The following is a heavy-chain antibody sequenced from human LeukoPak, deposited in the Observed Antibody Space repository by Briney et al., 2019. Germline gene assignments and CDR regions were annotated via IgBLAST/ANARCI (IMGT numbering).Heavy chain of an antibody. J-gene: IGHJ6*03. Sequence: GASVKVSCKASGYTFTSYDINWVRQATGRGLEWMGWMNPNSGNTGYAQKFQGRVTMTRNTSISTAYMELSSLRSEDTAVYYCARGPLGYYYDSSGYYSYYYYYYMDVWGKGTTVTVSS. CDR1: GYTFTSYD. D-gene: IGHD3-22*01. CDR3: ARGPLGYYYDSSGYYSYYYYYYMDV. V-gene: IGHV1-8*01. CDR2: MNPNSGNT.